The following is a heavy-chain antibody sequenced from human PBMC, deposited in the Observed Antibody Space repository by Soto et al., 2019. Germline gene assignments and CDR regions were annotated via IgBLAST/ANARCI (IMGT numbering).Heavy chain of an antibody. CDR2: ISAYNGNT. D-gene: IGHD3-22*01. CDR1: GYTFTSYG. J-gene: IGHJ6*02. CDR3: ASPQAIAPGRYYGMDV. V-gene: IGHV1-18*01. Sequence: ASVKVSCKASGYTFTSYGISWVRQAPGQGLEWMGWISAYNGNTNYAQKLQGRVTMTTDTSTSTAYMELRSLRSDDTAVYYCASPQAIAPGRYYGMDVWGQGXTVTVYS.